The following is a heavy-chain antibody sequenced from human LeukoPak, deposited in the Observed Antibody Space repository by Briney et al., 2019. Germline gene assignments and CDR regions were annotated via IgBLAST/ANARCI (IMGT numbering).Heavy chain of an antibody. CDR2: IYHSGST. D-gene: IGHD2-2*01. CDR3: ASQVGGYCSSTSCPNDY. J-gene: IGHJ4*02. CDR1: GYSISSGYY. Sequence: KSSETLSLTCTVSGYSISSGYYWGWIRQPPGKGLEWIGSIYHSGSTYYNPSLKSRVTISVDTSKNQFSLKLSSVTAADTAVYYCASQVGGYCSSTSCPNDYWGQGTLVTVSS. V-gene: IGHV4-38-2*02.